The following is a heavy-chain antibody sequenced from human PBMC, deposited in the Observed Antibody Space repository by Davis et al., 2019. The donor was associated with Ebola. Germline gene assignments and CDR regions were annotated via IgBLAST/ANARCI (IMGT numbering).Heavy chain of an antibody. V-gene: IGHV3-11*06. CDR3: ARDPIQASRVYVSGDY. J-gene: IGHJ4*02. D-gene: IGHD5/OR15-5a*01. CDR1: GFTFSDYY. Sequence: GESLKISCEASGFTFSDYYMNWIRQASGKGLEWVSNIISSRTYTKYADSVKGRFTISRDDAKNSLFLQMNSLRAEDAAVYYCARDPIQASRVYVSGDYWGQGTLVTVSS. CDR2: IISSRTYT.